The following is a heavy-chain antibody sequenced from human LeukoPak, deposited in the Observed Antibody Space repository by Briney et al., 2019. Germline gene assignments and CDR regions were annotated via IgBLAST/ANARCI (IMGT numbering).Heavy chain of an antibody. J-gene: IGHJ4*02. CDR1: GGSIAVNHYY. Sequence: SETLSLTCSVSGGSIAVNHYYWGWIRQPPGKGLEWIGSGLYTVNTYSNPSLRSRVTISVDTSKNEFSLKVNSVTAADTAVYYCAREHRSSKYFDSWGQGALMIVSS. CDR3: AREHRSSKYFDS. V-gene: IGHV4-39*02. D-gene: IGHD6-6*01. CDR2: GLYTVNT.